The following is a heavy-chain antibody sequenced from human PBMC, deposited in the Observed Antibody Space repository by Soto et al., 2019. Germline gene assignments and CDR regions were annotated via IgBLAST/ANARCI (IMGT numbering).Heavy chain of an antibody. CDR3: ARAFEYSSSRQPAYYYYGMDV. J-gene: IGHJ6*02. V-gene: IGHV1-69*13. CDR2: IIPIFGTA. CDR1: GGTFSSYA. Sequence: GASVKVSCKASGGTFSSYAISWVRQAPGQGLEWMGGIIPIFGTANYAQKFQGRVTITADESTSTAYMELSSLRSEDTAVYYCARAFEYSSSRQPAYYYYGMDVWGQGTTVTVSS. D-gene: IGHD6-6*01.